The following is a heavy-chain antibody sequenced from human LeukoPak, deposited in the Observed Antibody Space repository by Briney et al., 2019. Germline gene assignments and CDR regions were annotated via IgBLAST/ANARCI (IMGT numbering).Heavy chain of an antibody. V-gene: IGHV1-46*01. CDR2: INPSGGST. CDR3: ARASLTRRRLDAFDI. CDR1: GYTFTSYY. J-gene: IGHJ3*02. Sequence: GASVKVSCKASGYTFTSYYMHWVRQAPGQGLEWMGIINPSGGSTSYAQKFQGRVTMTRDTSTSTVYMELSSLRSEDTAVYYCARASLTRRRLDAFDIWGQGTMVTVSS. D-gene: IGHD6-6*01.